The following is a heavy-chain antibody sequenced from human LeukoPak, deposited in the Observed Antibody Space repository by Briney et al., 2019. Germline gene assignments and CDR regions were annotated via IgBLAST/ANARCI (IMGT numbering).Heavy chain of an antibody. J-gene: IGHJ5*02. CDR3: ARDHSSSGWYEAWFDP. Sequence: PGGSLLLSCAASGFTFSSYEMNWVRQAPGKGLEWVSYISSSGSTIYYADSVKGRFTISRDNAKNSLYLQMNSLRAEDTAVYYCARDHSSSGWYEAWFDPWGQGTLVTVSS. V-gene: IGHV3-48*03. CDR2: ISSSGSTI. D-gene: IGHD6-19*01. CDR1: GFTFSSYE.